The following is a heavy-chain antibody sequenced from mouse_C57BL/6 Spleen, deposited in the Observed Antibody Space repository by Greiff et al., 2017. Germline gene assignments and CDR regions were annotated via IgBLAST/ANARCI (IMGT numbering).Heavy chain of an antibody. V-gene: IGHV1-74*01. CDR1: GYTFTSYW. Sequence: QVQLQQPGAELVKPGASVKVSCKASGYTFTSYWMQWVKQRPGQGLEWIGRIHPSDSDTNYNQKFKGKGTLTVDKSSSTAYMQLSSLTSEDSAVDRCAPSHESFDYWGQGTTLTVSS. CDR2: IHPSDSDT. CDR3: APSHESFDY. J-gene: IGHJ2*01.